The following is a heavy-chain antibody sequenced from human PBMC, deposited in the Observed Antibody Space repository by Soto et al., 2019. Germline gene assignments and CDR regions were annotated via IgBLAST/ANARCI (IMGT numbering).Heavy chain of an antibody. CDR3: ARGLNKAALSFEY. CDR2: INWNGASA. J-gene: IGHJ4*01. CDR1: GFTFDNYA. D-gene: IGHD6-25*01. V-gene: IGHV3-20*04. Sequence: GGSLRLSCTVSGFTFDNYAMSWVRQAPGKGLEWISGINWNGASAGYADSVKGRFTISRDNAKNSLYLQMNSLRAEDTALYYCARGLNKAALSFEYWGQGTLVTVSS.